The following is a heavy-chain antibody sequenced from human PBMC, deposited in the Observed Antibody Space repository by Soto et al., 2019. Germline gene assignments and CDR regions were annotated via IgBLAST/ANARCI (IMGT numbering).Heavy chain of an antibody. CDR1: GGSFGGYF. Sequence: QVQLQQWGAGLLKPSETLSLTCDVYGGSFGGYFWSWIRQPPGKGLEWIGEINHGGITNYNPSLKSRITNSVDTSTNQFALKLSSVTASDAAVYYCARQGAVTVMFYYHGLDVWGQGTSFTVSS. V-gene: IGHV4-34*02. J-gene: IGHJ6*02. CDR2: INHGGIT. D-gene: IGHD2-21*02. CDR3: ARQGAVTVMFYYHGLDV.